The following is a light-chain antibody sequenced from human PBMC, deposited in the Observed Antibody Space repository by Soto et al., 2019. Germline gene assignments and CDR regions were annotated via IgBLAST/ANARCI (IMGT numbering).Light chain of an antibody. CDR1: QSVSSSY. Sequence: EIVLTQSPGTLSLSPGERATLSCRASQSVSSSYLAWYQQKPGQAPRLLIYGASSRATGIPERFSGSGSGTDFTLTISRLEPEDSAVYYCQQRKNWPPITFGQGTRLEIK. CDR3: QQRKNWPPIT. CDR2: GAS. J-gene: IGKJ5*01. V-gene: IGKV3D-20*02.